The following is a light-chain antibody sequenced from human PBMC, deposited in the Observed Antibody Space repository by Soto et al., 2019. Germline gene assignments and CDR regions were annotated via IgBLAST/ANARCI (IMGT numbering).Light chain of an antibody. Sequence: QSVLTQPRPVSGSPGQSGTISCTGTSSDVGGYNYVSWYQQHPGKAPKLMIYDVSKRPSGVPDRFSGSKSGNTASLTISGLQAEDEADYYCCSYAGSYTLVFGGGTKVTVL. CDR3: CSYAGSYTLV. J-gene: IGLJ2*01. CDR1: SSDVGGYNY. V-gene: IGLV2-11*01. CDR2: DVS.